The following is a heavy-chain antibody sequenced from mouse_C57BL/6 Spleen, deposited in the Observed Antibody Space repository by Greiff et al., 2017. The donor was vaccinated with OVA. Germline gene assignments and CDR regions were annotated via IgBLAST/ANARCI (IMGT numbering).Heavy chain of an antibody. CDR1: GYTFTSYW. J-gene: IGHJ2*01. V-gene: IGHV1-50*01. CDR2: IDPSDSDT. Sequence: QVQLQQPGAELVKPGASVKLSCKASGYTFTSYWMQWVKQRPGQGLEWIGEIDPSDSDTNYNQKFKGKATLTVDTSSSTAYMQLSSLTSEDSAVYYCARTWTLYFDYWGQGTTLTVSS. CDR3: ARTWTLYFDY.